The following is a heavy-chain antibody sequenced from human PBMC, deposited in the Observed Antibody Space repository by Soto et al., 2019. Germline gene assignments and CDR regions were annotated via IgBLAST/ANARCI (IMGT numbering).Heavy chain of an antibody. CDR3: ARHNIVVVPAANFDY. CDR1: GGSISSSSYY. Sequence: SETLSLTCTVSGGSISSSSYYWGWIRQPPGKGLEWIGSIYYSGSTYYNPSLKSRVTISVDTSKNQFSLKLSSVTAADTAVYYCARHNIVVVPAANFDYWGQGTLVTVSS. CDR2: IYYSGST. V-gene: IGHV4-39*01. J-gene: IGHJ4*02. D-gene: IGHD2-2*01.